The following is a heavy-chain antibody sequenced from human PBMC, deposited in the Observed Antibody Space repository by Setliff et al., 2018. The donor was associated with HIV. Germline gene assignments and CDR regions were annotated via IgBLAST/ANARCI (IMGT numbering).Heavy chain of an antibody. CDR3: ARGGSSGWYAVVHFKY. CDR1: GGSISSHY. V-gene: IGHV4-59*11. CDR2: IYYSGST. Sequence: SETLSLTCTVSGGSISSHYWSWIRQPPGKGLEWIGSIYYSGSTNYNPSLKSRVTISVDTSKNQFSLKLSSVTAADTAVYYCARGGSSGWYAVVHFKYWGQGTLVTVSS. D-gene: IGHD6-19*01. J-gene: IGHJ1*01.